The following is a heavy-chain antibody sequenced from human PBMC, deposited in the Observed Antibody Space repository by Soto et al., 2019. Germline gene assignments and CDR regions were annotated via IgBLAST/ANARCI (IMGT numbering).Heavy chain of an antibody. CDR1: GFTFSNYF. V-gene: IGHV3-7*03. CDR2: INQDGTEK. CDR3: ATYRTVDATRRLDC. D-gene: IGHD4-4*01. Sequence: QLVESGGDLVQPGGSLRLSCAASGFTFSNYFMKWVRQAPGKGLEWVANINQDGTEKNYVESVKGRFTISRDNAKNSRYLQMDSLRVEDTAVYYCATYRTVDATRRLDCWGQGTLVTVSS. J-gene: IGHJ4*02.